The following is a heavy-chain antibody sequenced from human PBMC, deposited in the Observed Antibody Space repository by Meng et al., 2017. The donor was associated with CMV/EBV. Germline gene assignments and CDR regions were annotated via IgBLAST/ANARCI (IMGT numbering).Heavy chain of an antibody. V-gene: IGHV3-7*01. D-gene: IGHD3-3*01. CDR2: IKQDGSEK. J-gene: IGHJ6*02. CDR3: ARVIGDYDFWSGYSLYYYYGMDV. Sequence: GGSLRLSCAASGFTFSSYWMSWVRQAPGKGLEWVANIKQDGSEKYYVDSVKGRFTISRDNAKNSLYLQMNSLRAEDTAVSYCARVIGDYDFWSGYSLYYYYGMDVWGQGTTVTVSS. CDR1: GFTFSSYW.